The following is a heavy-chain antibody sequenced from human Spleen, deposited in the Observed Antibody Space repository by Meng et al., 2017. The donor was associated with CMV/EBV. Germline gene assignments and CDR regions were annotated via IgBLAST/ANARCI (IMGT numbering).Heavy chain of an antibody. CDR3: TSGNGKSDCDY. CDR2: IQTITEGGTT. V-gene: IGHV3-15*07. Sequence: ASGFTFTNSWMNWVRQAPGKGLEWVGRIQTITEGGTTDYIAPVKGRFTISRDDSESTVYLQMNSLKTEDTAMYYCTSGNGKSDCDYWGQGTLVTVSS. J-gene: IGHJ4*02. CDR1: GFTFTNSW.